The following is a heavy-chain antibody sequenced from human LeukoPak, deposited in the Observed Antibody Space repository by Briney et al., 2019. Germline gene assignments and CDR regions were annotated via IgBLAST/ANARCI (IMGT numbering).Heavy chain of an antibody. D-gene: IGHD3-3*01. CDR1: GFTFSSYG. CDR2: IRYDGSNK. J-gene: IGHJ4*02. Sequence: GGSLRLSCAASGFTFSSYGMHWVRQAPGKGLEWVAFIRYDGSNKYYADSVKGRFTISRDNSKNTLYLQMNSLRAEDTAVYYCAKDLFGVVSGYYFDYWGQGTLVTVSS. CDR3: AKDLFGVVSGYYFDY. V-gene: IGHV3-30*02.